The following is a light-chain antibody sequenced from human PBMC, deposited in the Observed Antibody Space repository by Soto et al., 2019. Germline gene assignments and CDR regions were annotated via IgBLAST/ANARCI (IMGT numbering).Light chain of an antibody. CDR1: QGVSDW. CDR3: EQSYDMQWT. J-gene: IGKJ1*01. Sequence: DIQMTKSPSSVSASVGDSVTITCRASQGVSDWVAWYQQKPGEAPKLLIYGSSSLLSGVTSRFSGTRSGTDLTLTIRSLQTEDLAAYDCEQSYDMQWTLGKGTKGDIK. V-gene: IGKV1-12*01. CDR2: GSS.